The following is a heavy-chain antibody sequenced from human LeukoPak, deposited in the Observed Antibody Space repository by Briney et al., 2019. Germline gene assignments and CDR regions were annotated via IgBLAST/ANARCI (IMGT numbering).Heavy chain of an antibody. Sequence: GGSLRLSCAASGFTFSSYAMSWVRQAPGKGLEWVAFIRYDGSNKYYADSVKGRFTISRDNSKNTLYLQMNSLRAEDTAVYYCARVIVAHGIDYFDYWGQGTLVTVSS. CDR2: IRYDGSNK. V-gene: IGHV3-30*02. CDR3: ARVIVAHGIDYFDY. D-gene: IGHD6-13*01. CDR1: GFTFSSYA. J-gene: IGHJ4*02.